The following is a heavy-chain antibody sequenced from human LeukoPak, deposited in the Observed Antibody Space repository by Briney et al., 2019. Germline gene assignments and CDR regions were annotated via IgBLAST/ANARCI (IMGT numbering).Heavy chain of an antibody. CDR1: GFTFSSYE. Sequence: GGSLRLSCAASGFTFSSYEMNWVRQAPGKGLEWVSYISSSGSTIYYADSVKGRFTISRDDAKNSLYLQMNSLRAEDTAVYYCAGGNYARFDYWGQGTLVTVSS. D-gene: IGHD1-7*01. J-gene: IGHJ4*02. CDR3: AGGNYARFDY. V-gene: IGHV3-48*03. CDR2: ISSSGSTI.